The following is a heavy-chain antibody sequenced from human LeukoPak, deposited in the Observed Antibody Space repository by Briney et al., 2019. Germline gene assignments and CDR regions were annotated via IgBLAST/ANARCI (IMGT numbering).Heavy chain of an antibody. CDR3: ATGYYYDSSGYYSTDYYFDY. V-gene: IGHV3-33*01. Sequence: GGSLRLSCAASGFTFSSYGMHWVRQAPGKGLEWVAVIWYDGGNKYYADSVKGRFTISRDNSKNTLYLQMNSLRAEDTAVYYCATGYYYDSSGYYSTDYYFDYWGQGTLVTVSS. D-gene: IGHD3-22*01. CDR2: IWYDGGNK. CDR1: GFTFSSYG. J-gene: IGHJ4*02.